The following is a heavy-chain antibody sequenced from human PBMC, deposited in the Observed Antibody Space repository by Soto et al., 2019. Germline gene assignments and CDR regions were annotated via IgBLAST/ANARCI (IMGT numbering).Heavy chain of an antibody. CDR3: TRGSNSEDY. D-gene: IGHD6-13*01. CDR2: IYYSGST. V-gene: IGHV4-59*01. Sequence: QVQLQESGPGLVKASETLSLTCTVSGGSISSYYWSWVRQPPGKGLEWIGYIYYSGSTNYTPSLKSRVTILVDTSKNQFSLKLTSVTPADTAVYYCTRGSNSEDYWGQGTLVTVSS. CDR1: GGSISSYY. J-gene: IGHJ4*02.